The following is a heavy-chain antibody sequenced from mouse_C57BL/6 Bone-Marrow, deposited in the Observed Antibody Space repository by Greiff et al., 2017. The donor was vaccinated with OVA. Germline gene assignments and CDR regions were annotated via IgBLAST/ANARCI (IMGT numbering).Heavy chain of an antibody. CDR1: GYTFTEYT. J-gene: IGHJ1*03. D-gene: IGHD1-1*01. Sequence: QVQLQQSGAELVKPGASVKLSCKASGYTFTEYTIHWVKQRSGQGLEWIGWFYPGSGSIKYNEKFKDKATLTADKSSSTAYMELRSLTSEDSAVYFCARGGYYYGSSYWYFDVWGTGTTVTVSS. CDR2: FYPGSGSI. CDR3: ARGGYYYGSSYWYFDV. V-gene: IGHV1-62-2*01.